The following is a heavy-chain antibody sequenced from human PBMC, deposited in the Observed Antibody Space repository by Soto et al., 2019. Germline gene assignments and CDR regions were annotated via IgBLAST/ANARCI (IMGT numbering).Heavy chain of an antibody. J-gene: IGHJ4*02. Sequence: QVQLVQSGAEVKKPGASVKVSCKASGYTFTSYGISWVRQAPGQGLEWMGWISAYNGNTNYAQKLQGRVTMTTDTSTSTAYMXXXXXXSDDTAVYYXXXXAAVGLFDYWGQGTLVTVSS. D-gene: IGHD1-26*01. CDR2: ISAYNGNT. CDR1: GYTFTSYG. CDR3: XXXAAVGLFDY. V-gene: IGHV1-18*01.